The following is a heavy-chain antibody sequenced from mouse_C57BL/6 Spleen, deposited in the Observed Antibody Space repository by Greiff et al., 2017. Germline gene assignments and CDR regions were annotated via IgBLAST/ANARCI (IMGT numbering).Heavy chain of an antibody. J-gene: IGHJ3*01. Sequence: EVQLQQSRPELLKPGASVKISCKASGYTFTDYYMNWVKQSHGKSLEWIGDINPNNGGTSYNQKFKGKATLTVDKSSSTAYMELRSLTSEDSAVYYCATANWGLAYWSQGTLFTVSA. CDR2: INPNNGGT. CDR3: ATANWGLAY. CDR1: GYTFTDYY. V-gene: IGHV1-26*01. D-gene: IGHD4-1*01.